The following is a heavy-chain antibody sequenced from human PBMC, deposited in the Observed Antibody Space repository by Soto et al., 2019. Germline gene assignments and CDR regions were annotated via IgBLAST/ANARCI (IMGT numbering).Heavy chain of an antibody. Sequence: QVQLVESGGGVVQPGRSLRLSCAASGFPFTTYGMHWVREGPGKGLEWVAVISYDGSNKYYADSVKGRFTISRDNSKSTLYLKMNRLRPEDTALYYCVGGQYYFDYRGQGTLFTVSS. J-gene: IGHJ4*02. V-gene: IGHV3-30*03. CDR1: GFPFTTYG. D-gene: IGHD3-10*01. CDR2: ISYDGSNK. CDR3: VGGQYYFDY.